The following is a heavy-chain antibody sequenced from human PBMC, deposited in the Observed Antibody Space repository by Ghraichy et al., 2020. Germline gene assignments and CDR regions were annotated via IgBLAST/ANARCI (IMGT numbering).Heavy chain of an antibody. Sequence: CAASGFLFNDYHMSWIRQAPGKGLEWISYTTSNGISVYYADSVKGRFTSSRDNAKNSFYLQMSSLRDDDTAVYYCARSLSRTYYKHYYGMDVWGQGTTVTVSS. CDR3: ARSLSRTYYKHYYGMDV. V-gene: IGHV3-11*01. CDR1: GFLFNDYH. CDR2: TTSNGISV. J-gene: IGHJ6*02. D-gene: IGHD3-10*01.